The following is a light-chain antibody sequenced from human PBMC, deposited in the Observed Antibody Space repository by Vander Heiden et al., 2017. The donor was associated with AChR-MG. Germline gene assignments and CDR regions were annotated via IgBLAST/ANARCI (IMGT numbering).Light chain of an antibody. V-gene: IGLV3-27*01. J-gene: IGLJ2*01. Sequence: SYELKQLSSVSVSPGQTARITCSGDVLANKYARWFQQKPGRAPLLVIYKDSERPSGIPERFSGSSSGTTVTLTISGAQVEDEADYHCYSSADNSAIFGGGTKLTVL. CDR3: YSSADNSAI. CDR1: VLANKY. CDR2: KDS.